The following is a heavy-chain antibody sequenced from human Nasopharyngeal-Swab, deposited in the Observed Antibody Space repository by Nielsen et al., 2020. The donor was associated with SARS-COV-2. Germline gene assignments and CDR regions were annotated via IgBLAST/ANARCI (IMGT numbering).Heavy chain of an antibody. D-gene: IGHD3-9*01. CDR3: ARGASYDILTGYPDAFDI. CDR2: ISGSGGST. V-gene: IGHV3-23*01. CDR1: GFTFSSYA. Sequence: GESLKIPCSASGFTFSSYAISWVRQAPGKGLEWVSPISGSGGSTYYADSVKGRFTISRDTSKNTLYLQMNSLRAEDTAVYYCARGASYDILTGYPDAFDIWGQGTMVTVSS. J-gene: IGHJ3*02.